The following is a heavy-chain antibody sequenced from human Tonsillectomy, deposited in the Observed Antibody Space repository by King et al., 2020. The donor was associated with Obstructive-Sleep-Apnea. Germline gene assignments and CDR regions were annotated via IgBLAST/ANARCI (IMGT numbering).Heavy chain of an antibody. CDR2: IYYTVII. CDR3: ARGYSYPPTGQHYYFDH. D-gene: IGHD3-10*01. J-gene: IGHJ4*02. Sequence: QLQESGPGLVKPSETLSLTCTVSGASISNYYWSWIRQPPGKGLEWIGYIYYTVIITYTPSLRSRGTISVATPQTQFSLTVTSVTAAYTAVYYCARGYSYPPTGQHYYFDHWGQGTLVTVSS. CDR1: GASISNYY. V-gene: IGHV4-59*01.